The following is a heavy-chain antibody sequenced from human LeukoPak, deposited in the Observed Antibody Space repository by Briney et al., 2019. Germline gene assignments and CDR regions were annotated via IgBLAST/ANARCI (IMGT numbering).Heavy chain of an antibody. CDR1: GGSISSYY. CDR2: IYYSGST. J-gene: IGHJ3*02. V-gene: IGHV4-59*01. CDR3: ARDSYIVGAFDI. Sequence: PSETLSLTCTVSGGSISSYYGSWIRQPPGKGLEWIGYIYYSGSTNYNPSLKSRVTISVDTSKNQFSLKLSSVTAADTAVYYCARDSYIVGAFDIWGQGTMVTVSS. D-gene: IGHD3-16*02.